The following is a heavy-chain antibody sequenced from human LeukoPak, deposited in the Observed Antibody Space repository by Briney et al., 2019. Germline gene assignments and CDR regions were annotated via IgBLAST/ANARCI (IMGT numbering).Heavy chain of an antibody. CDR3: AKEGDVDTGSLDY. D-gene: IGHD5-18*01. V-gene: IGHV3-53*05. CDR1: GFTVSSNY. J-gene: IGHJ4*02. CDR2: IYSGGST. Sequence: GGSLRLSCAASGFTVSSNYMSWVRQAPGKGLEWVSVIYSGGSTYYADSVKGRFTISRDNSKNTLYLQMNSLRAEDTAVYYCAKEGDVDTGSLDYWGQGTLVTVSS.